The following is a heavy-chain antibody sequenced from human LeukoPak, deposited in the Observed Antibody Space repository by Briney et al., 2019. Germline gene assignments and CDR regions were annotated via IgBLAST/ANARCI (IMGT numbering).Heavy chain of an antibody. D-gene: IGHD3-10*01. CDR1: GFTFSTYG. CDR2: ISGSGGST. J-gene: IGHJ4*02. Sequence: PGGTLRLSCAASGFTFSTYGMSWVRQAPGKGLEWVSAISGSGGSTNYADSVKGRFTISRDNSKNTLYLEMSSLRAEDTAEYYCARLFGEVTIYDYWGQGTLVTVSS. V-gene: IGHV3-23*01. CDR3: ARLFGEVTIYDY.